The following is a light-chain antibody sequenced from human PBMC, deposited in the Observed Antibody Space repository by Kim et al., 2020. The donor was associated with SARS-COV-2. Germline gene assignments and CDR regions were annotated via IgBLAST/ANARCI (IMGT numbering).Light chain of an antibody. J-gene: IGKJ1*01. CDR3: QQYYGTPWT. V-gene: IGKV4-1*01. CDR1: QSVLYRSNNQNY. CDR2: WAS. Sequence: DIVMTQSPDSLAVSLGERATINCKSSQSVLYRSNNQNYLAWYQQKPGQPPKLLIYWASTRESGVPDRFSGSGSGTDFTLTISSLQAADVAVYYCQQYYGTPWTFGQGTKVDIK.